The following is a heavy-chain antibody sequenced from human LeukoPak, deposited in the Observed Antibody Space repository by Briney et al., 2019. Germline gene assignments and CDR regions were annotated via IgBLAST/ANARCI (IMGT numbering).Heavy chain of an antibody. D-gene: IGHD6-6*01. CDR1: GGSISSYY. Sequence: SETLSLTCTVSGGSISSYYWSWIRQPPGKGLEWIGYIYYSGSTNYIPSLKSRVTISVDTSKNQFSLKLSSVTAADTAVYYCARHYFSSSCKLPVCNAFDIWGQGTMVTVSS. CDR3: ARHYFSSSCKLPVCNAFDI. J-gene: IGHJ3*02. CDR2: IYYSGST. V-gene: IGHV4-59*08.